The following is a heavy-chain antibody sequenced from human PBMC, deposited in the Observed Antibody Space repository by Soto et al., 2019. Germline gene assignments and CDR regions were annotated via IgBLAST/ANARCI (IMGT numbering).Heavy chain of an antibody. CDR3: ARGGVAGFDY. D-gene: IGHD6-19*01. CDR1: GGTFSSYS. CDR2: IIPILGIA. J-gene: IGHJ4*02. Sequence: QVLLVQSGAEVKKPGSSVKVSCKASGGTFSSYSISWVRQAPGQGLEWMGRIIPILGIANYAQKFQGRVTITADKSTSTAYMELSSLRAEDTGVYHCARGGVAGFDYWGQGNLVTVSS. V-gene: IGHV1-69*02.